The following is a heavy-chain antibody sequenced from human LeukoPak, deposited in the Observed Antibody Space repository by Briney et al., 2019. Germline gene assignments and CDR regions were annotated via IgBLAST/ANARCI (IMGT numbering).Heavy chain of an antibody. D-gene: IGHD5-18*01. Sequence: GGSLRLSCAASGFTFSSYAMSWVRQAPGKGLEWVSAISGSGGSTYYADSVKGRFTISRDNSKNTLYPQMNILRAEDTAVYFCAKDLDGDTAMTTDYWGQGTLVTVSS. CDR2: ISGSGGST. V-gene: IGHV3-23*01. CDR1: GFTFSSYA. J-gene: IGHJ4*02. CDR3: AKDLDGDTAMTTDY.